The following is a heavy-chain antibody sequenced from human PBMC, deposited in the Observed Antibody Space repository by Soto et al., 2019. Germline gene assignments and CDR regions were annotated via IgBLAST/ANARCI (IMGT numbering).Heavy chain of an antibody. V-gene: IGHV4-39*01. CDR3: ASFWSGYSIYFQH. CDR1: GGSISSSSYY. D-gene: IGHD3-3*01. Sequence: SETLSLTCTVSGGSISSSSYYWGWIRQPPGKGLGWIGSVFYSGNTYYNPSLQSRVTISVDTSKNQFSLKLSSVTAADTAVYYCASFWSGYSIYFQHWGQGTLVTVSS. J-gene: IGHJ1*01. CDR2: VFYSGNT.